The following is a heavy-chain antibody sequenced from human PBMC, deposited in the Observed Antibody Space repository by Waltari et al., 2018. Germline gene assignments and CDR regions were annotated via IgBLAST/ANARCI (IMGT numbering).Heavy chain of an antibody. D-gene: IGHD2-15*01. V-gene: IGHV4-34*01. CDR2: INHSGST. CDR1: GGSFSGYY. CDR3: ARGDTPPPGYFQH. Sequence: QVQLQQWGAGLLKPSETLSLTCAVYGGSFSGYYWSWIRQPPGKGLEWIWEINHSGSTNYTPSLKSRVTISVDTSKNQFSLKLSSVTAADTAVYYCARGDTPPPGYFQHWGQGTLVTVSS. J-gene: IGHJ1*01.